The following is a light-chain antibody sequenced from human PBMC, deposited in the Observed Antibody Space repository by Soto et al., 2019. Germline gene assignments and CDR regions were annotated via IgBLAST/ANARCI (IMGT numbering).Light chain of an antibody. V-gene: IGLV2-11*01. CDR1: SRDVGDYNY. J-gene: IGLJ2*01. CDR2: DVS. Sequence: QSVLTQPRSVSGSPGQSVTISCTGTSRDVGDYNYVSWYQQHPGKVPKLMIYDVSDRPSGVPDRFSGSKSGNTASLTISGLQAEDEADYHCCSYAGSYVVFGGGTQLTVL. CDR3: CSYAGSYVV.